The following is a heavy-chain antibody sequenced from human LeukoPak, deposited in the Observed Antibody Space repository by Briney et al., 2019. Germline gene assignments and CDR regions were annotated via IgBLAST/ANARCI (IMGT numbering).Heavy chain of an antibody. CDR2: ISSSGSTI. J-gene: IGHJ6*02. CDR3: ARDLFYYYGMDV. Sequence: GGSLRLSCAASGFTFSDYYMSWIRQAPGKGLEWVSYISSSGSTIYYADSVKGRFTISRDNAKNSLYLQMNSLRAEDTALYHCARDLFYYYGMDVWGQGATVTVSS. CDR1: GFTFSDYY. V-gene: IGHV3-11*01.